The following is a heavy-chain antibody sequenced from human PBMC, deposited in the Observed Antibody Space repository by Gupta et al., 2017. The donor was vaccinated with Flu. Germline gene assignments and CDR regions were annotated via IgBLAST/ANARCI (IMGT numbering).Heavy chain of an antibody. J-gene: IGHJ4*02. CDR1: GFTFKDYG. V-gene: IGHV3-23*01. Sequence: EGQLLDSGGGLVQPGGSLRLFCVASGFTFKDYGMSWVRQAPGKGLDWVSGISGSGNTFHGDSVKGRFTISRDYSMNTLYLQMNSLRAEDTAVYYCAKVTDFWSGYYTGRHYFDHWGQGTPVTVSS. CDR2: ISGSGNT. CDR3: AKVTDFWSGYYTGRHYFDH. D-gene: IGHD3-3*01.